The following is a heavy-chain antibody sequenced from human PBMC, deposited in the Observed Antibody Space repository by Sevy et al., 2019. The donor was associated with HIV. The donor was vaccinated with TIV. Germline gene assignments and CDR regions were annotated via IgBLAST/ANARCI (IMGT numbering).Heavy chain of an antibody. CDR3: VRAMASADSF. CDR2: INQDGSTK. Sequence: GGSLRLSCAASGFSISSYWMLWVRQAPGKGLEWVANINQDGSTKYYLDSVKGRFTISRDNAENSLFLQMNSLRAEDSARYFCVRAMASADSFWGQGTLVTVPS. D-gene: IGHD6-13*01. V-gene: IGHV3-7*04. CDR1: GFSISSYW. J-gene: IGHJ4*02.